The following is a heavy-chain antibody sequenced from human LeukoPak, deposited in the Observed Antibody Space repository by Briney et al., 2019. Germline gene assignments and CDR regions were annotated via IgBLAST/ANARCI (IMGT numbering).Heavy chain of an antibody. CDR3: ARHTKYYYNLTGYYPGAFDI. Sequence: SETLSLTCTVSGGSISISSYYWGWIRQPPGKGLEWIGCIHYGGSTHYNPSLKSRATITVDTSNNQFSLMLSSGTAADTAVYFCARHTKYYYNLTGYYPGAFDIWGQGTMVTVSS. D-gene: IGHD3-9*01. CDR1: GGSISISSYY. J-gene: IGHJ3*02. V-gene: IGHV4-39*01. CDR2: IHYGGST.